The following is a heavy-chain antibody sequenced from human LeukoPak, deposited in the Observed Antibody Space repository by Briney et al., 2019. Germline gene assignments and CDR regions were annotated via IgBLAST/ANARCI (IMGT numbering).Heavy chain of an antibody. CDR1: GGSLSSYY. CDR2: IYYSGST. V-gene: IGHV4-59*01. J-gene: IGHJ6*02. Sequence: SETLSLTCTVSGGSLSSYYWSWIRQPPGKGLEWIGYIYYSGSTNCNPSLKSRVTISVDTSKNQFSLKLSSVTAADTAVYYCARDRDRAAATHYGMDVWGQGTTVTVSS. CDR3: ARDRDRAAATHYGMDV. D-gene: IGHD6-13*01.